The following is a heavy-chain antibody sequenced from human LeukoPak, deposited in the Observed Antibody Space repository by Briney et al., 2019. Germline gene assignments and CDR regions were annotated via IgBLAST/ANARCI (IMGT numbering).Heavy chain of an antibody. D-gene: IGHD3-10*01. CDR2: ISYDGSNK. CDR3: ARDRWTMVRGVILH. V-gene: IGHV3-30-3*01. J-gene: IGHJ4*02. CDR1: GFTVSSNY. Sequence: GGSLRLSCAASGFTVSSNYMSWVRQAPGKGLEWVAVISYDGSNKYYADSVKGRFTISRDNSKNTLYLQMNSLRAEDTAVYYCARDRWTMVRGVILHWGQGTLVTVSS.